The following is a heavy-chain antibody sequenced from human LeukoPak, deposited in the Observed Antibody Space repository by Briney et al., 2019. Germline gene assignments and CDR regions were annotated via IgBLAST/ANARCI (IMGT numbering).Heavy chain of an antibody. CDR2: ISSSSSTI. D-gene: IGHD6-6*01. CDR3: ARAYSSSPTDY. Sequence: GGSPRLSCAASGFTFSSYSMNWVRQAPGKGLEWVSYISSSSSTIYYADSVKGRFTISRDNAKNSLYLQMNSLRAEDTAVYYCARAYSSSPTDYWGQGTLVTVSS. CDR1: GFTFSSYS. V-gene: IGHV3-48*01. J-gene: IGHJ4*02.